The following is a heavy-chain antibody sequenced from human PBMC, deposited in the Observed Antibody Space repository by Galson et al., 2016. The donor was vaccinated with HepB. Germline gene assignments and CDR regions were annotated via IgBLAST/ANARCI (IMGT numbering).Heavy chain of an antibody. Sequence: SVKVSCKASGGTFSRYAISWVRQAPGQGLEWMGGIIPMFGTANYARMFQGRVTITADESTSTAYMELSSLRFEDTAVYYCARDHSGSYYWFRPWGQGTLVTVSS. CDR3: ARDHSGSYYWFRP. CDR1: GGTFSRYA. CDR2: IIPMFGTA. J-gene: IGHJ5*02. V-gene: IGHV1-69*13. D-gene: IGHD1-26*01.